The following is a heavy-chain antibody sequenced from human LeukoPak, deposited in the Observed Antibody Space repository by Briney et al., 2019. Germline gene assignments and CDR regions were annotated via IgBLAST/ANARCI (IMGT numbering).Heavy chain of an antibody. Sequence: PGGSLRLSCAASGFTFSDYYMSSIRQAPGKGLEWVSYISSSGSTIYYADSVKGRFTISRDNAKNSLYLQMNSLRAEDTAVYYCARYCSSTSCYTTYYYYGMDVWGQGTTVTVSS. J-gene: IGHJ6*02. V-gene: IGHV3-11*01. CDR3: ARYCSSTSCYTTYYYYGMDV. D-gene: IGHD2-2*02. CDR2: ISSSGSTI. CDR1: GFTFSDYY.